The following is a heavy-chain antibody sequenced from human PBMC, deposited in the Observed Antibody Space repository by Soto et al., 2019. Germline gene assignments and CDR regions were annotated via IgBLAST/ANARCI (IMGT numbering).Heavy chain of an antibody. V-gene: IGHV4-31*03. D-gene: IGHD2-15*01. J-gene: IGHJ5*02. CDR3: AREGGRVAAKWFDP. Sequence: QVQLQESGPGLVKPSQTLSLTCTVSGGSISSGGYYWSWICQHPGKGLEWIGYIYYSGSTYYNPSLKSRVTISVDTSKNQFSLKLSSVTAADTAVYYCAREGGRVAAKWFDPWGQGTLVTVSS. CDR2: IYYSGST. CDR1: GGSISSGGYY.